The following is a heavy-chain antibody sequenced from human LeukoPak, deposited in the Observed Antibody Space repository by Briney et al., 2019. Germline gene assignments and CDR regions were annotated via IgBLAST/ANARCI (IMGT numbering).Heavy chain of an antibody. CDR1: GGSFSGYY. Sequence: SETLSLTCAVYGGSFSGYYWSWIRQPPGKGLEWIGEINHSGSTNYNPSLKSRVTISVDTSKNQFSLKLSSVTAADTAVYYCAGIWFGEWNFDYWGQGTLVTVSS. CDR2: INHSGST. D-gene: IGHD3-10*01. J-gene: IGHJ4*02. CDR3: AGIWFGEWNFDY. V-gene: IGHV4-34*01.